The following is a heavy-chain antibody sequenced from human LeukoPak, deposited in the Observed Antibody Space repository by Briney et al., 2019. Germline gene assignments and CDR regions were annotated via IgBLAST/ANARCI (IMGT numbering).Heavy chain of an antibody. V-gene: IGHV4-39*07. J-gene: IGHJ6*03. CDR2: IYYSGST. Sequence: SETLSLTCTVSYGSISDISYYWGWIRQPPGKGLEWIGSIYYSGSTNYNPSLKSRVTISVDTSKNQFSLKLSSVTAADTAVYYCARDKRVAVAGTYIYYYYMDVWGNGTTVTISS. CDR1: YGSISDISYY. D-gene: IGHD6-19*01. CDR3: ARDKRVAVAGTYIYYYYMDV.